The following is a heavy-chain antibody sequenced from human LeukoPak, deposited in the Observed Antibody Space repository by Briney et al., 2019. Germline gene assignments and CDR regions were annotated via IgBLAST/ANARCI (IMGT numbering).Heavy chain of an antibody. J-gene: IGHJ4*02. CDR2: IWYDGSNK. Sequence: SGGSLRLSCAASGFTFSSYGMHWVRQAPGKGLEWVAVIWYDGSNKYYADSVKGRFTISRDNSKNTLYLQMNSLRTEDTALYYCAKDTGWGYSYGEFDYWGQGTLVTVSS. V-gene: IGHV3-30*02. CDR1: GFTFSSYG. CDR3: AKDTGWGYSYGEFDY. D-gene: IGHD5-18*01.